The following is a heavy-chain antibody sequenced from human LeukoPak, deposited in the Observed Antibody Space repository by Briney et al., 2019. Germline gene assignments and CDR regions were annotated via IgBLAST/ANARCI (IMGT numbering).Heavy chain of an antibody. Sequence: ASVKVSCKASGYTFTAYYMHWVRQAPGQGLEWMGLINPKSGCTKYAHKFQGRVTMTRDSSISTVSMELSSLRSDDTAVYYCTRESGIYYGDDLNWFDPWGQGTLVTVSS. D-gene: IGHD3-10*01. CDR3: TRESGIYYGDDLNWFDP. J-gene: IGHJ5*02. CDR2: INPKSGCT. V-gene: IGHV1-2*02. CDR1: GYTFTAYY.